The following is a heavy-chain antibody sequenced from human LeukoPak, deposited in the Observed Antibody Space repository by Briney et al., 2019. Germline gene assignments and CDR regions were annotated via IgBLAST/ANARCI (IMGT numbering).Heavy chain of an antibody. J-gene: IGHJ1*01. CDR2: IRYDGSNK. CDR3: ARGGKRALAGTRSPQYFQH. D-gene: IGHD6-19*01. V-gene: IGHV3-30*02. Sequence: GGSLRLSCAASGFTFSSYGMQWVRQAPGKGLEWVAFIRYDGSNKYYADSVKGRFTFSRDNSKNTLYLQMNSLRPEDTAVYYCARGGKRALAGTRSPQYFQHWGQGTLVTVSS. CDR1: GFTFSSYG.